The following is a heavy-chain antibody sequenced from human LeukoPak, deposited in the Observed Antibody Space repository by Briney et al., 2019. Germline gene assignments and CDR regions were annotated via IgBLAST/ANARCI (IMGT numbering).Heavy chain of an antibody. Sequence: GESLKISCKGSGYSFTSYWFGWVRQMPGKGLEWVGLIYPGYSDGKYSPSFQGQVTLSVDASISTAYLHLSGLRASHTAIYYCVRSALTSSLDYWGQGTLVTVSS. CDR3: VRSALTSSLDY. CDR1: GYSFTSYW. V-gene: IGHV5-51*01. CDR2: IYPGYSDG. J-gene: IGHJ4*02. D-gene: IGHD6-13*01.